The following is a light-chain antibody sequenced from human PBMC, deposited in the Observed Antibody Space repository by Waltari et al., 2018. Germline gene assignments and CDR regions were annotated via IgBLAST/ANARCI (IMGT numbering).Light chain of an antibody. CDR1: QSISSN. J-gene: IGKJ1*01. V-gene: IGKV3-15*01. CDR3: QQYHDWPPWT. CDR2: GAS. Sequence: EIVMTQSPAPLSVSPGDGATLSCRASQSISSNFAWYQQKPGQDPRLLIHGASTWSTGSPARVSGGGSGAEYTLTIRSLQSDDVAVYYWQQYHDWPPWTFGQGTRVEIK.